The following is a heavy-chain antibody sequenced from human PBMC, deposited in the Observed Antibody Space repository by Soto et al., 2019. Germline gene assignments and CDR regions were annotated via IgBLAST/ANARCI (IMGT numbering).Heavy chain of an antibody. CDR1: GDSIRSTSYY. D-gene: IGHD4-17*01. J-gene: IGHJ4*02. CDR2: VYYSGST. CDR3: GRISAHGDYAY. Sequence: PSETLSLTCTVSGDSIRSTSYYWGWIRQPPGKGLEWIGNVYYSGSTYYNPPLKSRVTISVDTSKNQFSLSLSSVNAADTAVYYCGRISAHGDYAYWGQGTLVTVSS. V-gene: IGHV4-39*01.